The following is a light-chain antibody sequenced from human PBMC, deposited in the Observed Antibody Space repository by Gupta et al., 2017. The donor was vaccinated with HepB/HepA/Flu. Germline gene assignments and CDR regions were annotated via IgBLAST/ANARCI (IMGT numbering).Light chain of an antibody. CDR2: VAS. V-gene: IGKV3-15*01. J-gene: IGKJ4*01. CDR1: QNVRRN. Sequence: EIVLTQSPGTPSLSPGERATLSCRASQNVRRNLAWYQQKPGQPPRLLMYVASTRASTVPARFSGNGSGTDFTLTISSLQSEDFGVYFCQQENDWPISFGGGTKVEIK. CDR3: QQENDWPIS.